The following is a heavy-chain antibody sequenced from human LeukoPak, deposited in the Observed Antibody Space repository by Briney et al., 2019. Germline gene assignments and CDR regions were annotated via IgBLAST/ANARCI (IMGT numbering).Heavy chain of an antibody. V-gene: IGHV4-59*08. CDR1: GGSLINYY. D-gene: IGHD2-21*02. J-gene: IGHJ4*02. Sequence: PSETLSLTCTVSGGSLINYYWSWIRQPPRKGLEWIGYIFYNGVTYYNPSLKSRVTISVETSNNHFSLNLNLMPAADTTVYFCARHDNVPVIRRGFDFWGQGTLVTVS. CDR3: ARHDNVPVIRRGFDF. CDR2: IFYNGVT.